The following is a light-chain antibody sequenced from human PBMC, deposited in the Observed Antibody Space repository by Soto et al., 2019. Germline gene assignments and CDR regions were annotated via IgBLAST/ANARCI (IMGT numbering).Light chain of an antibody. Sequence: IQMTQSPSSLFSSLGDRGTITYRATQDINIYLNWYQQKPGKAPNLLIYDASNLEIGVPSRFSGSGSGTHFTFTISSLQTEDIGTYYCQQYDILPITFGRGTRLEIK. V-gene: IGKV1-33*01. CDR1: QDINIY. CDR2: DAS. CDR3: QQYDILPIT. J-gene: IGKJ5*01.